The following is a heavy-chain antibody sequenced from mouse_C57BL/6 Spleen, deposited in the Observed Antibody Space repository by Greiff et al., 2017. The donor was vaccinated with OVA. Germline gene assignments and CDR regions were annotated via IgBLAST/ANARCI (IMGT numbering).Heavy chain of an antibody. CDR1: GFNIKDDC. Sequence: VQLQQSGAELVRPGASVKLSCTASGFNIKDDCMHWVKQRPEQGLEWIGWIGPENSDTEYASKFQGKATITAVTSSNTDYLQLSSLTSEDTAVYYRTPYETAEVDWLAYWGQGTPVTVSA. V-gene: IGHV14-4*01. CDR3: TPYETAEVDWLAY. J-gene: IGHJ3*01. D-gene: IGHD2-12*01. CDR2: IGPENSDT.